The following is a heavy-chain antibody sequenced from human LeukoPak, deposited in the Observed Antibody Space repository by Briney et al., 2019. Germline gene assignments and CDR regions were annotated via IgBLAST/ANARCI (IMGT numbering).Heavy chain of an antibody. V-gene: IGHV3-33*08. CDR1: GFXFSSYG. CDR2: IWYDGSNK. D-gene: IGHD4-11*01. CDR3: ATDQYHLPDY. J-gene: IGHJ4*02. Sequence: GGSLRLSCAASGFXFSSYGIHWVRQAPGKGLEWVAIIWYDGSNKYYADSVKGRFTVSKDNSKNTLYLQMNSLRAEDTAVYYCATDQYHLPDYWGQGTLVTVSS.